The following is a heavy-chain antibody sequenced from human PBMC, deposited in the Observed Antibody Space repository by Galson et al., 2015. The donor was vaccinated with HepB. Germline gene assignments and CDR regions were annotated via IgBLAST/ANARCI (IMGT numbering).Heavy chain of an antibody. CDR1: GYTFTGYY. CDR3: ARDDSGSYYGYYYYGMDV. CDR2: IHPNSGGT. Sequence: QSGAEVKKPGASVKVSCKASGYTFTGYYMHWVRQAPGQGLEWMGWIHPNSGGTNYAQKFQGRVTMTRDTSISTAYMELSRLRSDDTAVYYCARDDSGSYYGYYYYGMDVWGQGTTVTVSS. D-gene: IGHD1-26*01. V-gene: IGHV1-2*02. J-gene: IGHJ6*02.